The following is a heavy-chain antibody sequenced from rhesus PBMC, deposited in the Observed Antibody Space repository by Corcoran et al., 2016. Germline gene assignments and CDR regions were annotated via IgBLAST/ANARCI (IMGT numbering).Heavy chain of an antibody. CDR2: IKNTAEGGTA. CDR3: VTVTTLLAY. Sequence: EVQLVESGGGLVQPGGSLRLSCAASGFTFSNYWMGWVRQAPGKGLDWVGRIKNTAEGGTAAYPESVTGTCTISRNDSKNTLYLQRNSLKTEDTAVYYCVTVTTLLAYWGQGVLVTVSS. J-gene: IGHJ4*01. D-gene: IGHD4-35*01. V-gene: IGHV3-16*02. CDR1: GFTFSNYW.